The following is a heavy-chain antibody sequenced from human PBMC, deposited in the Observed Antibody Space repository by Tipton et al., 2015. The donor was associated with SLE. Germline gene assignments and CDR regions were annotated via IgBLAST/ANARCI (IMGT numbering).Heavy chain of an antibody. J-gene: IGHJ4*02. Sequence: TLTLTCTVSGGSISGYYWSWIRQPPGKGLEWIGYIYYSGSTYYNPSLKSRVTISVDTSKNQFSLKLSSVTAADTAVYYCASGGWELDYWGQGTLVTVSS. CDR3: ASGGWELDY. D-gene: IGHD1-26*01. CDR1: GGSISGYY. V-gene: IGHV4-59*12. CDR2: IYYSGST.